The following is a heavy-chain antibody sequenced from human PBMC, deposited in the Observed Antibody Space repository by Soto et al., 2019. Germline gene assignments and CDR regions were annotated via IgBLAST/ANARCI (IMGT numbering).Heavy chain of an antibody. CDR1: GFTFSGSA. V-gene: IGHV3-73*02. D-gene: IGHD6-6*01. CDR3: TRWASSDAFDI. CDR2: IRSKANSYAT. J-gene: IGHJ3*02. Sequence: EVQLVESGGGLVQPGGSLKLSCAASGFTFSGSAMHWVRQASGKGLEWVGRIRSKANSYATAYAASVKGRFTISRDDSQNTAYLQMNSLKTEDTAVYYCTRWASSDAFDIWGQGTMVTVSS.